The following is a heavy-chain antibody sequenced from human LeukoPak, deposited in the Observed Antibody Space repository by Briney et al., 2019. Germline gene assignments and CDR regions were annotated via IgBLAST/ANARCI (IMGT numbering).Heavy chain of an antibody. J-gene: IGHJ4*02. CDR1: GYTLTELS. CDR3: ATVKVAVALTFDY. CDR2: FDPEDGET. Sequence: GASVKVSCKVSGYTLTELSMHWVRQAPGKGLEWMGGFDPEDGETIYAQKFQGRVTMTEDTSTDAACMELSSLRSEDTAVYYCATVKVAVALTFDYWGQGTLVTVSS. V-gene: IGHV1-24*01. D-gene: IGHD6-19*01.